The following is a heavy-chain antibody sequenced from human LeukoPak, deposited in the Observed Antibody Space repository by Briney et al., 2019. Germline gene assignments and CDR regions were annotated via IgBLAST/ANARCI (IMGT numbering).Heavy chain of an antibody. D-gene: IGHD3-10*01. Sequence: SVKVSCKASGGTFSSYAISWVRQAPGQGLEWMGGIIPIFGTANYAQKFQGRVTITADESTSTAYMELSSLRSEDTAVYYCARDLTMVRGVPYYWGQGTLVTVSS. V-gene: IGHV1-69*13. CDR1: GGTFSSYA. J-gene: IGHJ4*02. CDR3: ARDLTMVRGVPYY. CDR2: IIPIFGTA.